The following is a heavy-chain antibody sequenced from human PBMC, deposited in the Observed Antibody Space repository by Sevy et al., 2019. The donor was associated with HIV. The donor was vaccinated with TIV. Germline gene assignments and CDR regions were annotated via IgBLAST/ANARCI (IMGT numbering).Heavy chain of an antibody. J-gene: IGHJ4*02. CDR2: IYYSGST. CDR1: GGSVSSYY. CDR3: ARAVITMVRGILPYFDY. V-gene: IGHV4-59*02. Sequence: SETLSLTCTVSGGSVSSYYWSWIRQPPGKGLECIEYIYYSGSTDYNPSLQSRVTISLDTSKNQFSLKLTSVTAADTAVYYCARAVITMVRGILPYFDYWGQGTLVTVSS. D-gene: IGHD3-10*01.